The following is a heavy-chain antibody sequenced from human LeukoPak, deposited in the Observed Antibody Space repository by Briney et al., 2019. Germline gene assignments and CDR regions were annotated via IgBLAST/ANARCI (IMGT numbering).Heavy chain of an antibody. D-gene: IGHD4-17*01. CDR3: ARHGDYQFDY. CDR1: GFTFSTYR. Sequence: GGSLRLSSAASGFTFSTYRMNWARQAPGKGLEWVSTISTSSNFIYYADSVKGRFTISRDNAKNSLYLQMNSLRAEDTAVYYCARHGDYQFDYWGQGTLVTVSS. J-gene: IGHJ4*02. V-gene: IGHV3-21*06. CDR2: ISTSSNFI.